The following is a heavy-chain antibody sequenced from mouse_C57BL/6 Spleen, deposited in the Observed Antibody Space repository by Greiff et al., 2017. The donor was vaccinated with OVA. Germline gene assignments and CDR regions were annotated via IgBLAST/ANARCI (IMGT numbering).Heavy chain of an antibody. CDR2: IDPSDSYT. CDR3: AREGLTWFAY. V-gene: IGHV1-59*01. Sequence: VQLQQPGAELVRPGTSVKLSCKASGYTFTSYWMHWVKQRPGQGLEWIGVIDPSDSYTNYNQKFKGKATLTVAPSPSTAYMRLSSLTSEDSAVYYWAREGLTWFAYWGQGTLVTVSA. J-gene: IGHJ3*01. CDR1: GYTFTSYW. D-gene: IGHD3-3*01.